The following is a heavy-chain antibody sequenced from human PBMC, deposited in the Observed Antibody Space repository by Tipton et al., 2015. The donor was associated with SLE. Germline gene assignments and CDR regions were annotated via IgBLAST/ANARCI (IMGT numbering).Heavy chain of an antibody. Sequence: TLSLTCSVSGGSISDYFWSWIRQAPGKGPEWIGHMSDSGTTYYNPSLRSRATISLDTDRNEVSLRLISVTAADTAVYFCVRDPRSLQWYFDFWGKGLLVNVSS. J-gene: IGHJ4*02. V-gene: IGHV4-4*08. CDR1: GGSISDYF. CDR3: VRDPRSLQWYFDF. CDR2: MSDSGTT. D-gene: IGHD3-3*01.